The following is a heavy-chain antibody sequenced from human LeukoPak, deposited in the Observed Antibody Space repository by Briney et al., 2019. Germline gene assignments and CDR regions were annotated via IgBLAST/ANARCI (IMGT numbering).Heavy chain of an antibody. Sequence: GGSLRLSCAASGFTFSSYAMSWVRQAPGKGLEWVSAISGSGGSTYYADSVKGRFTISRDNSKNTLYLQMNSLRAEDTAVYYCAKDFQPYYDFWSGYARYMDVWGKGTTVTVSS. CDR2: ISGSGGST. CDR3: AKDFQPYYDFWSGYARYMDV. J-gene: IGHJ6*03. CDR1: GFTFSSYA. D-gene: IGHD3-3*01. V-gene: IGHV3-23*01.